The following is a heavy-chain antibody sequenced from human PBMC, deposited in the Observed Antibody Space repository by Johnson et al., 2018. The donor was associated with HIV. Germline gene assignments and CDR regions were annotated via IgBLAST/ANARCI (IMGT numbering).Heavy chain of an antibody. V-gene: IGHV3-23*04. D-gene: IGHD1-26*01. CDR3: VKVGLVGGKEGVGAFDI. J-gene: IGHJ3*02. CDR1: GFTFINYA. Sequence: VQLVESGGGLVQPGGSLRLSCAASGFTFINYAMSWVRQAPGKGLAWVSSLSGSGNNTYYADSVPGRFTISRDNFKNTLYLQMISLRAEDTAVYSCVKVGLVGGKEGVGAFDIWGPGTMVTVSS. CDR2: LSGSGNNT.